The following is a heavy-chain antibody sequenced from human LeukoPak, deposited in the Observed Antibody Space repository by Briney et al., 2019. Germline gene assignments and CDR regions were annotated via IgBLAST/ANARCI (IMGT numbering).Heavy chain of an antibody. CDR1: GFTFSSYG. V-gene: IGHV3-33*01. CDR3: ARSSSGWYSFDY. Sequence: PGGSLRLSCAASGFTFSSYGMHWVRQAPGKGLEWVAVIWFDGSNKYYADSVKGRFTISRDNSKNTLYLQMNSLRAEDTAVYYCARSSSGWYSFDYWGQGTLVTVSS. J-gene: IGHJ4*02. D-gene: IGHD6-19*01. CDR2: IWFDGSNK.